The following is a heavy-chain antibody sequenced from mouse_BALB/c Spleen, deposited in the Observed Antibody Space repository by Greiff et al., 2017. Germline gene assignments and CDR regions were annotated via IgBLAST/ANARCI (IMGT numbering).Heavy chain of an antibody. V-gene: IGHV1-53*01. CDR2: INPSNGGT. CDR1: GYTFTSYW. J-gene: IGHJ2*01. D-gene: IGHD1-1*01. Sequence: QVQLQQPGAELVKPGASVKLSCKASGYTFTSYWMHWVKLRPGQGFEWIGEINPSNGGTNYNEKFKRKATLTVDKSSGTAHMELLSLTSEDSAVYYCGKGITTVVEDYFDYWGQGTTLTVAA. CDR3: GKGITTVVEDYFDY.